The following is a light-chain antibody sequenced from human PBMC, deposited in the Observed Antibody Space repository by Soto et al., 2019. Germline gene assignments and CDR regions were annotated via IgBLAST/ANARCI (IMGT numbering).Light chain of an antibody. CDR3: QQFGNSPPYT. CDR2: GAS. V-gene: IGKV3-20*01. Sequence: EIVLTQSPGTLSLSPGERATLSCRASQSVSSSYLAWYQQKPGQAPRLLIYGASSRATGIPDRFSGSGYGTDFTLTISRLEPEDFAVYYCQQFGNSPPYTFGQGTKLEIK. CDR1: QSVSSSY. J-gene: IGKJ2*01.